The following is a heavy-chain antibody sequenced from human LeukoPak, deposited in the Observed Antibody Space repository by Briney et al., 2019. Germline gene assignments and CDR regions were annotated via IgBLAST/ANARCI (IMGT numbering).Heavy chain of an antibody. CDR1: GGTFSSYA. Sequence: ASVKVSCKASGGTFSSYAISWVRQAPGQGLEWMGGIIPIFGTANYAQKYQGRVTITADESTSTAYMELSSLRSEDTAVYYCARADTAMANGLYYFDYWGQGTLVTVSS. CDR2: IIPIFGTA. D-gene: IGHD5-18*01. J-gene: IGHJ4*02. CDR3: ARADTAMANGLYYFDY. V-gene: IGHV1-69*13.